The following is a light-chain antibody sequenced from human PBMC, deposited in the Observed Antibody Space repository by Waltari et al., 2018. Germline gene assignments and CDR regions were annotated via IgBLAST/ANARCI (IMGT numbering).Light chain of an antibody. CDR3: ASWDDSLSVGV. CDR1: ISNLGTNY. J-gene: IGLJ3*02. V-gene: IGLV1-47*01. Sequence: QSVLTQPPSASGNPGQRVTISCSGSISNLGTNYVYWYQQFPGTAPKLLIQRNNQRPSGVPDRFSGSKSGTSASLAISGLRSEDEADYYCASWDDSLSVGVFGGGTKLTVL. CDR2: RNN.